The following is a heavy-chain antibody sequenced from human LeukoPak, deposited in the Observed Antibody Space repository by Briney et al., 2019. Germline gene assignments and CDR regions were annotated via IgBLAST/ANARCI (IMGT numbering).Heavy chain of an antibody. V-gene: IGHV1-46*01. CDR3: ARATRGYDSGRDFDC. Sequence: GASVKVSCKASGYTFTTFCIHWVRQAPGQRLEWMGMINPSSGSTRFAQKFKDRVTMTRDMSTNTVYMEVSSLRFEDTALYYCARATRGYDSGRDFDCWGQGTLVTVSS. J-gene: IGHJ4*02. D-gene: IGHD3-10*01. CDR1: GYTFTTFC. CDR2: INPSSGST.